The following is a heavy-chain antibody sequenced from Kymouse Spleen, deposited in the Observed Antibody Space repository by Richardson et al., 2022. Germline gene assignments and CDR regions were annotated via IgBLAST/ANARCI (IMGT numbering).Heavy chain of an antibody. CDR3: ARAGSSGWYADY. CDR1: GGSFSGYY. Sequence: QVQLQQWGAGLLKPSETLSLTCAVYGGSFSGYYWSWIRQPPGKGLEWIGEINHSGSTNYNPSLKSRVTISVDTSKNQFSLKLSSVTAADTAVYYCARAGSSGWYADYWGQGTLVTVSS. CDR2: INHSGST. V-gene: IGHV4-34*01. J-gene: IGHJ4*02. D-gene: IGHD6-19*01.